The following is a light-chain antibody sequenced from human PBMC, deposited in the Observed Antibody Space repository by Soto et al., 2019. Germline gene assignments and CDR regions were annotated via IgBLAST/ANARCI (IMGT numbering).Light chain of an antibody. V-gene: IGLV8-61*01. J-gene: IGLJ2*01. CDR2: NTT. Sequence: QAVVTQEPSFSVSPGGTVILTCGLTSGSVSTSYYPSWYQQSQGLAPRTLIYNTTTRSSGVPDRFSGSILGNKAALTITGAQSDDESDYLCALYVGSGTVVFGGGTQLTVL. CDR1: SGSVSTSYY. CDR3: ALYVGSGTVV.